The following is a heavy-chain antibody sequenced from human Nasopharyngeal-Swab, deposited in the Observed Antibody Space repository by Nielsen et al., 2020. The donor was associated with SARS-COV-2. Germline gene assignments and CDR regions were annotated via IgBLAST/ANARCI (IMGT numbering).Heavy chain of an antibody. Sequence: WVRQAPGQGLEWMGGFDPEDGGTIYAQKFQGRVTMTEDTSTDTAYMELSSLRSEDTAVYYCATGQQWLVQWLDPWGQGTLVTVSS. V-gene: IGHV1-24*01. D-gene: IGHD6-19*01. CDR2: FDPEDGGT. CDR3: ATGQQWLVQWLDP. J-gene: IGHJ5*02.